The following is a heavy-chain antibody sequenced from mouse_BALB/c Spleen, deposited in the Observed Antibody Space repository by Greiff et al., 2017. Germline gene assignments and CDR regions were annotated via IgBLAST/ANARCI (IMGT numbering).Heavy chain of an antibody. CDR3: ARTGTEGYAMDY. V-gene: IGHV1-12*01. J-gene: IGHJ4*01. Sequence: QVQLQQPGAELVKPGASVKMSCKASGYTFTSYNMHWVKQTPGQGLEWIGAIYPGNGDTSYNQKFKGKATLTADKSSSTAYMQLSSLTSEDSAVYYCARTGTEGYAMDYWGQGTSVTVSS. CDR1: GYTFTSYN. CDR2: IYPGNGDT. D-gene: IGHD4-1*01.